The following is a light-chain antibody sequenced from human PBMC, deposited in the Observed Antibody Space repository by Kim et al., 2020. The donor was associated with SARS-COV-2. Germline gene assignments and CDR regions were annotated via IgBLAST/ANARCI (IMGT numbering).Light chain of an antibody. Sequence: VYQGQQASITCSGDKLGDKYACWYQQKPGQSPVLVIYQDSKRPSGIPERFSGSNSGNTATLTISGTQAMDEADYYCQAWDSSTYVFGTGTKVTVL. CDR1: KLGDKY. V-gene: IGLV3-1*01. J-gene: IGLJ1*01. CDR2: QDS. CDR3: QAWDSSTYV.